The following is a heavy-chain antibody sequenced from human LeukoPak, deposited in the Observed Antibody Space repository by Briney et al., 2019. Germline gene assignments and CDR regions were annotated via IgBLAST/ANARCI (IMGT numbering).Heavy chain of an antibody. CDR3: ARGQLRLSN. J-gene: IGHJ4*02. V-gene: IGHV4-34*01. Sequence: PSETLSLTCAVYGGSFNGYYWTWIRQPPGKGLEWIGEINHSGSTDYNPSLKSRVTISVDTSKNQFSLKLNSETAADTAVYYCARGQLRLSNWGQGSLVIVSS. CDR2: INHSGST. CDR1: GGSFNGYY. D-gene: IGHD6-25*01.